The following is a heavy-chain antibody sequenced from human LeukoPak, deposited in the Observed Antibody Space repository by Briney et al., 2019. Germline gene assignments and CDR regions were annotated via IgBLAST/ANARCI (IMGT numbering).Heavy chain of an antibody. CDR1: GFIFSTYA. J-gene: IGHJ4*02. V-gene: IGHV3-23*01. CDR3: AKDNSSSRSYFDY. D-gene: IGHD6-13*01. CDR2: ISGSGGTT. Sequence: GGSLRLSCAASGFIFSTYALSWVRQAPGKGLEWVSSISGSGGTTNYADSVKGRFTISRDNSKNTLYLQMNSLRAEDTAVYHCAKDNSSSRSYFDYWGQGTLVTVSS.